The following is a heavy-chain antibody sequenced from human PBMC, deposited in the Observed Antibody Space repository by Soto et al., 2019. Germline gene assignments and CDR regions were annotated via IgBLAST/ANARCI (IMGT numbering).Heavy chain of an antibody. D-gene: IGHD4-17*01. CDR1: GYTFTSYG. J-gene: IGHJ3*02. CDR2: ISAYNGNT. CDR3: ASTHDYGGNHDAFDI. V-gene: IGHV1-18*01. Sequence: ASVKVSCKASGYTFTSYGISWVRQAPGQGLEWMGWISAYNGNTNYAQKLQGRVTMTTDTSTSTAYMELMRLRSDDTAVYYCASTHDYGGNHDAFDIWGQGTMVTVSS.